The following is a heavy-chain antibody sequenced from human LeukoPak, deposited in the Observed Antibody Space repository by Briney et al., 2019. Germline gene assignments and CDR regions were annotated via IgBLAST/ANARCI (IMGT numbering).Heavy chain of an antibody. CDR2: ISYDGGNK. J-gene: IGHJ4*02. D-gene: IGHD6-19*01. V-gene: IGHV3-30*03. Sequence: PGGSLRLSCAASGFTFSSYAMHWVRQAPGRGLEGVALISYDGGNKFYADSVKGRFTISRDNSKNTLYLQMNSLRAEATAVYYCARGSGWYVVDYWGQGTLVTVSS. CDR3: ARGSGWYVVDY. CDR1: GFTFSSYA.